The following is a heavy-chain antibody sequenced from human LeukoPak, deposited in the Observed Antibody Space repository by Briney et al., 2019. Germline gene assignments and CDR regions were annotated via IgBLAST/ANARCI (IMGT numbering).Heavy chain of an antibody. CDR1: GFTFTTYD. CDR2: IQSDGSNK. CDR3: AKDPGGT. V-gene: IGHV3-30*02. Sequence: PGGSLRLSCAASGFTFTTYDMHWVRQAPGKGLEWLAFIQSDGSNKYYADSVKGRFTVSRDNSKNTLYLQVNSLRAEDTAVYFCAKDPGGTWGQGTLVTVSS. J-gene: IGHJ5*02. D-gene: IGHD3-16*01.